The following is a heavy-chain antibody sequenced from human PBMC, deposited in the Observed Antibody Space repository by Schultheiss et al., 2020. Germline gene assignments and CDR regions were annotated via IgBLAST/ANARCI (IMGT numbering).Heavy chain of an antibody. Sequence: GGSLRLSCAASGFTFDDYAMHWVRQAPGKGLEWVSGISWNSGSIGYADSVKGRFTISRDNAKNSLYLQMNSLRAEDTALYYCAKDKGYSYGFYFDYWGQGTLVTVS. D-gene: IGHD5-18*01. CDR2: ISWNSGSI. CDR3: AKDKGYSYGFYFDY. V-gene: IGHV3-9*01. J-gene: IGHJ4*02. CDR1: GFTFDDYA.